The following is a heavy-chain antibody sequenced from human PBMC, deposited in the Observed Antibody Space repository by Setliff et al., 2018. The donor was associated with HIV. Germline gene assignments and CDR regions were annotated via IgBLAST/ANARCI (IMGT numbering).Heavy chain of an antibody. D-gene: IGHD6-13*01. J-gene: IGHJ4*02. V-gene: IGHV1-18*01. CDR1: GYSFSTNG. CDR2: ISAYNGNT. CDR3: AREVLGGSSWYRFYFDY. Sequence: RASVKVSCKASGYSFSTNGISWVRQAPGQGLEWMGWISAYNGNTNYAQKVQGRVTMTTDTSTSTAYMELRSLRSDDTAVYYCAREVLGGSSWYRFYFDYWGRGTLVTVSS.